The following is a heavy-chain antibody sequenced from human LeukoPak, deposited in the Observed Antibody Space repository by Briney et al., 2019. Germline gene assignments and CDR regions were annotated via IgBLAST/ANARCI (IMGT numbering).Heavy chain of an antibody. V-gene: IGHV4-39*07. CDR1: GVSISSSSYY. CDR3: AREDSGSSDYYYYYMDV. CDR2: IYYSGST. J-gene: IGHJ6*03. Sequence: SETLSLTCTVSGVSISSSSYYWGWIRQPPGKGLEWIGSIYYSGSTYYNPSLKSRVTISVDTSKNQFSLKLSSVTAADTAVYYCAREDSGSSDYYYYYMDVWGKGTTVTVSS. D-gene: IGHD6-6*01.